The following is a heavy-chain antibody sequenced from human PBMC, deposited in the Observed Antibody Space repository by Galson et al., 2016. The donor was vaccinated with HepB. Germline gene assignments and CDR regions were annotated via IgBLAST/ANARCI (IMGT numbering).Heavy chain of an antibody. CDR3: AKDMSIFGVVITHSGGGLDV. J-gene: IGHJ6*02. CDR2: ISWNSGTI. Sequence: SLRLSCAASGFTFDDYAMHWVRQAPGKGLEWISGISWNSGTIIYADSVEGGFTISRDNAKNPLYLQMNSLRAEDTALYYCAKDMSIFGVVITHSGGGLDVWGQGTTVTVSS. D-gene: IGHD3-3*01. V-gene: IGHV3-9*01. CDR1: GFTFDDYA.